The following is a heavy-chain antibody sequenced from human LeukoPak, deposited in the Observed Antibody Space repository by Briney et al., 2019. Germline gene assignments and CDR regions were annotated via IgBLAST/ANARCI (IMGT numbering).Heavy chain of an antibody. J-gene: IGHJ4*02. D-gene: IGHD3-10*01. CDR3: ASTTMVRGVISYFDS. Sequence: GASLKISCEGSGYSFTTYWIGWVRQMPGKGLEWMGIIYPGDSATRYSPSFQGQVTISADKSISTAYLQWSSLKASDTAMYYCASTTMVRGVISYFDSWGQGTVVTVSS. V-gene: IGHV5-51*01. CDR1: GYSFTTYW. CDR2: IYPGDSAT.